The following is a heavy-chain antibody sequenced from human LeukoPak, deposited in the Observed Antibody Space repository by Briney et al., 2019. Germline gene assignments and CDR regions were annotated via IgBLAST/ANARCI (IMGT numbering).Heavy chain of an antibody. CDR2: ISSSGRTI. Sequence: GGSLRLSCAASGFTFSDYYMNWIRQAPGKGLEWVSYISSSGRTIYYADSVKGRFTISRDNAKNSLYLQMNSLRAEDTAVYYCARRAGAYSHPYDYWGQGTLVTVSS. J-gene: IGHJ4*02. V-gene: IGHV3-11*04. CDR3: ARRAGAYSHPYDY. D-gene: IGHD4/OR15-4a*01. CDR1: GFTFSDYY.